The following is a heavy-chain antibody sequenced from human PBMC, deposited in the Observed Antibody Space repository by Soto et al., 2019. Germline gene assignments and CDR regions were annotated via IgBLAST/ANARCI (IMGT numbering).Heavy chain of an antibody. V-gene: IGHV3-33*01. Sequence: GGSLRLSCAASGFTFSSYGMHWVRRAPGKGLEWVAVIWYDGSNKYYADSVKGRFTISRDNSKNTLYLQMNSLRAEDTAVYYCARDRVTIFGVVLYYFDYWGQGTLVTVSS. CDR3: ARDRVTIFGVVLYYFDY. D-gene: IGHD3-3*01. CDR2: IWYDGSNK. J-gene: IGHJ4*02. CDR1: GFTFSSYG.